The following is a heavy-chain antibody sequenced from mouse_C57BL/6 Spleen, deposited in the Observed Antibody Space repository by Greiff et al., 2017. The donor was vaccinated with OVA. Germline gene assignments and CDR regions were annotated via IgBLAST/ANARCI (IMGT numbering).Heavy chain of an antibody. CDR1: GYTFTDYH. V-gene: IGHV1-18*01. Sequence: VQLQQPGPELVKPGASVKIPCQASGYTFTDYHMDWVKQSHGKSLEWIGDINPNNGGTIYNQKFKGKATLTVDKSSSTAYMELRSLTTEDTAVYYCVRCDYYYGSSYEDYYAMDYWGQGASVTVSS. J-gene: IGHJ4*01. D-gene: IGHD1-1*01. CDR2: INPNNGGT. CDR3: VRCDYYYGSSYEDYYAMDY.